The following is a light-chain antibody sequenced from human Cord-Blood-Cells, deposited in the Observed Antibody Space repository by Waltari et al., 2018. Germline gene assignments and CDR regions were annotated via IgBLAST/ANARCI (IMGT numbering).Light chain of an antibody. V-gene: IGLV8-61*01. CDR1: SGSGPTTYY. J-gene: IGLJ3*02. CDR2: STN. Sequence: QTVVNQEPSSSVSPGGTVTLPCGFSSGSGPTTYYTCWHPPTPGQAPRTLIDSTNTRSSGVPDRFSGSILGNKAALTSTGAQADDESDYYCVLYMGSGIWVFGGGTKLTVL. CDR3: VLYMGSGIWV.